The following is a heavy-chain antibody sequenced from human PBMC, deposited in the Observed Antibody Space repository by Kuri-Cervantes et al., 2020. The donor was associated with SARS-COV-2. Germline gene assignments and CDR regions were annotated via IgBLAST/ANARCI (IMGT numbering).Heavy chain of an antibody. J-gene: IGHJ4*02. D-gene: IGHD6-13*01. CDR1: GFTFSSYA. Sequence: GSLRLSCAASGFTFSSYAMSWVRQAPGKGLEWVSAISGSGGSTYYADSVKGRFTISRDNSKNTLYLQMNSLRAEDTAVYYRAKDRATRIAAAGTPFDYWGQGTLVTVSS. CDR3: AKDRATRIAAAGTPFDY. CDR2: ISGSGGST. V-gene: IGHV3-23*01.